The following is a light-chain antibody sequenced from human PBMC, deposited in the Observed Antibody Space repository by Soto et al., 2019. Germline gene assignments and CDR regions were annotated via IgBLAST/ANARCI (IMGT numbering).Light chain of an antibody. CDR3: QHYSTSPAWT. CDR1: QSVSSSY. CDR2: GAF. J-gene: IGKJ1*01. Sequence: EIVLTQSPGTLSLSPGETATLSCRASQSVSSSYLAWYQQGPGQAPRLLIYGAFNRASGIPDRFSGRGSGTDLTLTIRRLEPEDFAVYHCQHYSTSPAWTFGQGTKVDIK. V-gene: IGKV3-20*01.